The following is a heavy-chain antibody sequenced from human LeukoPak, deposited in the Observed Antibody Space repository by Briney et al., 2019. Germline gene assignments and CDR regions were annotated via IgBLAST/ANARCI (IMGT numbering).Heavy chain of an antibody. CDR2: MNPNSGNT. D-gene: IGHD6-13*01. J-gene: IGHJ6*03. Sequence: GESLKISCKASGYTFTSYDINWVRQATGQGLEWMGWMNPNSGNTGYAQKFQGRVTITRNTSISTAYMELSSLRSEDTAVYYCARGARQQLVLLYYYYYYMDVWGKGTTVTVSS. CDR3: ARGARQQLVLLYYYYYYMDV. CDR1: GYTFTSYD. V-gene: IGHV1-8*03.